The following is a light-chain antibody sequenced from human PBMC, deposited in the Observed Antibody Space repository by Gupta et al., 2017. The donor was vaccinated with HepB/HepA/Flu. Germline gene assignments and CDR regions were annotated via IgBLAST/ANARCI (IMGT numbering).Light chain of an antibody. CDR3: CSYAGSSLV. J-gene: IGLJ2*01. CDR2: EVS. V-gene: IGLV2-23*02. Sequence: QSALTQPASVSGPPGQSITISCTGTSSDVGSYNLVSWYQQHPGKAPKLMIYEVSKRPSGVSNRFSGSKSGNTASLTISGLQAEDEADYYCCSYAGSSLVFGGGTKLTVL. CDR1: SSDVGSYNL.